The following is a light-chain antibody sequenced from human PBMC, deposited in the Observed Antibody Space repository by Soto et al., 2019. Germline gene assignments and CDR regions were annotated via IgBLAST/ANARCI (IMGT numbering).Light chain of an antibody. CDR3: QQYYSTPWT. CDR1: QSVLYSSNNKNY. V-gene: IGKV4-1*01. J-gene: IGKJ1*01. Sequence: DIVMTQSPDPLAVSLGERATINCKSRQSVLYSSNNKNYLAWYQHKPGQPPKLLIYWASTRESGVPGRFSGSGSGTDFTLNISSLQAEDVAVYYCQQYYSTPWTFGQGTKVEIK. CDR2: WAS.